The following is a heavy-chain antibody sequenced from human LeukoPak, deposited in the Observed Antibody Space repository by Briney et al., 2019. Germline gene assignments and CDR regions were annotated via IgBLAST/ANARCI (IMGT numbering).Heavy chain of an antibody. CDR1: GFTLSIYW. Sequence: GGSLRLSCAASGFTLSIYWMDWVRQAPGKGLVWVSRINSDGSSTIYADSVKGRFTISRDNAKNSLYLQMNSLRAEDTALYYCAKEMGGDIVVVPAAKGAYYYYGMDVWGQGTTVTVSS. V-gene: IGHV3-74*01. CDR2: INSDGSST. CDR3: AKEMGGDIVVVPAAKGAYYYYGMDV. D-gene: IGHD2-2*01. J-gene: IGHJ6*02.